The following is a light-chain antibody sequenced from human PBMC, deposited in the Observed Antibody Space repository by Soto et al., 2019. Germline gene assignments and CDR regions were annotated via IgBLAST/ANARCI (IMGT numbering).Light chain of an antibody. Sequence: DIQMTQSPSSVSASVGDTVTITCRASQGIYSWLAWYQQKPGKAPNLLIYSTSFLQSGVPSRFSGSGSGTDFILTISSLQPEDFATYFCQQAHSLPWTFGQGTKVELK. CDR3: QQAHSLPWT. J-gene: IGKJ1*01. CDR1: QGIYSW. V-gene: IGKV1-12*02. CDR2: STS.